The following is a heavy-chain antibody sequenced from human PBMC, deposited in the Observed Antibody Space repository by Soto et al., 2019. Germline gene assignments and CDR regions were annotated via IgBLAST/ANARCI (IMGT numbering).Heavy chain of an antibody. Sequence: PGESLKISCKGSGYTFSKYWIGWVRQTPGKGLEWMGMIYPGDSDARYSPSFEGQVTFSVDKSINTAYLQRNSLKASDTAMYYCARQGGEYNTMSDYWGQGTLVTVSS. CDR1: GYTFSKYW. J-gene: IGHJ4*02. CDR3: ARQGGEYNTMSDY. D-gene: IGHD3-10*01. CDR2: IYPGDSDA. V-gene: IGHV5-51*01.